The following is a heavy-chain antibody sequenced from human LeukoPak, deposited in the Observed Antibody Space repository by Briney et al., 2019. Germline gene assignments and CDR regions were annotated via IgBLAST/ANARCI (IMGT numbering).Heavy chain of an antibody. D-gene: IGHD4-17*01. CDR2: IIPIFGTA. CDR3: ARGFTHGDSFDY. CDR1: GGTFSSYA. V-gene: IGHV1-69*13. J-gene: IGHJ4*02. Sequence: ASVKVSCKASGGTFSSYAISWVRQAPGQGLEWMGGIIPIFGTANYAQKFQGRVTITADESTSTAYMELSSLRSEDTAVYYCARGFTHGDSFDYWGQGTLVTVSS.